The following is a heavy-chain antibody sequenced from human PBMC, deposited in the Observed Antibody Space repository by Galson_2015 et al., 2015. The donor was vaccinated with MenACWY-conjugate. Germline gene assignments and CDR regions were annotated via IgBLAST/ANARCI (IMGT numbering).Heavy chain of an antibody. CDR1: GFTFSTFA. Sequence: SLRLSCAASGFTFSTFAMSWVRQAPGKGLEWVSAISPAGGSTYYAGSVKGRFTISRDNSKNTLYLQMSDLRAEDTALYYCAKRDGAFNIRGQGTMVSVSS. D-gene: IGHD5-24*01. CDR3: AKRDGAFNI. V-gene: IGHV3-23*01. J-gene: IGHJ3*02. CDR2: ISPAGGST.